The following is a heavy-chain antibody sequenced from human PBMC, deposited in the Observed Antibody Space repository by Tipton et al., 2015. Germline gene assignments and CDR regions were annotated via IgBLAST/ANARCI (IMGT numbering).Heavy chain of an antibody. Sequence: TLSLTCTVSSDSINKYYWSWIRQPPGKELEWIGSILHRGTTYYNPSLSSRVSLSIDTSSNQFSLKLTSVTAADTAVYYCACHDYDSLTRDYQTVDYWGQGTLVTVSS. V-gene: IGHV4-59*05. J-gene: IGHJ4*02. CDR2: ILHRGTT. D-gene: IGHD3-9*01. CDR1: SDSINKYY. CDR3: ACHDYDSLTRDYQTVDY.